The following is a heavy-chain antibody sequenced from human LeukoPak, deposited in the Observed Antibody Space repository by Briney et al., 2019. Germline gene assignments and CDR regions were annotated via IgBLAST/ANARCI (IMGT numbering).Heavy chain of an antibody. CDR3: ARERAGKYSSSFDY. D-gene: IGHD6-6*01. CDR1: GYTFTSYA. J-gene: IGHJ4*02. V-gene: IGHV1-3*03. CDR2: ISAGNGNT. Sequence: ASVKVSCKASGYTFTSYAMHWVRQAPGQRLEWMGWISAGNGNTKYSQEFQGRVTITRDTSASTAYMELSSLRSEDMAVYYCARERAGKYSSSFDYWGQGTLVTVSS.